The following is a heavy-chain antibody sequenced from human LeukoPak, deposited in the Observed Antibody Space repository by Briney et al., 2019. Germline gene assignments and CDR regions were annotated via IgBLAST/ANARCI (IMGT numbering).Heavy chain of an antibody. J-gene: IGHJ4*02. CDR3: AKDKPLIGFWSGYFY. D-gene: IGHD3-3*01. V-gene: IGHV3-7*01. CDR1: GFTFSSYW. CDR2: IKQDGSEK. Sequence: PGGSLRLSCAASGFTFSSYWMSWVRQAPGKGLEWVANIKQDGSEKYYADSVKGRFTISRDNSKNTLYLQMNSLRAEDTAVYYCAKDKPLIGFWSGYFYWGQGTLVTVSS.